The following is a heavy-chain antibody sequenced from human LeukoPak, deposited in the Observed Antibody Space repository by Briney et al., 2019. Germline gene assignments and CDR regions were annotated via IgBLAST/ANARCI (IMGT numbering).Heavy chain of an antibody. V-gene: IGHV3-66*01. CDR2: IYSGGST. J-gene: IGHJ4*02. Sequence: GGSLRLSCAASGFTVSSNYMSWVRQAPGKGLEWLSVIYSGGSTYYADSVKGRFTISRDDSKNTLYLQMNSLRAEDKAVYYCARVARYSSGWFYFDYWGQGTQVTVSS. CDR1: GFTVSSNY. D-gene: IGHD6-19*01. CDR3: ARVARYSSGWFYFDY.